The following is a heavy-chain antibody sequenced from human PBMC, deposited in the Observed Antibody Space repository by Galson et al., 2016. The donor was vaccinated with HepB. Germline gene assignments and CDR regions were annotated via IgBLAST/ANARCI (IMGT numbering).Heavy chain of an antibody. CDR3: ARQYGEYDWFDP. J-gene: IGHJ5*02. D-gene: IGHD4-17*01. CDR2: IYYSGST. CDR1: GGSISRSSFF. V-gene: IGHV4-39*01. Sequence: ETLSLTCTVSGGSISRSSFFWGWIRQPPGKGLEWIGTIYYSGSTYYNPSLQSRVTISVDTSKNQFSLKLSSVTAADTAVYYCARQYGEYDWFDPWGQGTLVTVSS.